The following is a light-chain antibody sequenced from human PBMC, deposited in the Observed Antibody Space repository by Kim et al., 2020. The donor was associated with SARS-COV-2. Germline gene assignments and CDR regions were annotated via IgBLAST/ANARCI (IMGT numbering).Light chain of an antibody. CDR3: QEYNSFFRYT. J-gene: IGKJ2*01. V-gene: IGKV1-5*02. Sequence: SVGDRVTIFCWASQSVRDSLAWYQQKPGKAPKLLIYDASRLQSGVSSRFSGSGSGTDFTLTISSLHPDDVATYYCQEYNSFFRYTFGQGTKLEIK. CDR2: DAS. CDR1: QSVRDS.